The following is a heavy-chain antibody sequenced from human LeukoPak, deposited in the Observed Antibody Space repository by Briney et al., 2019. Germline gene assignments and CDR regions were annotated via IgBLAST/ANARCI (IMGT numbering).Heavy chain of an antibody. CDR3: ARCTASCYANAFDV. J-gene: IGHJ3*01. V-gene: IGHV3-23*01. CDR2: INGGGDAT. CDR1: GFTFNNNA. D-gene: IGHD2-2*01. Sequence: GGSLRLSCATSGFTFNNNAMSWVRQAPGKGLDWVSAINGGGDATEYADSVKGRFTITRDNSKNTVYLQMNSLRPDDTAVYYCARCTASCYANAFDVWGQGTLLSVSS.